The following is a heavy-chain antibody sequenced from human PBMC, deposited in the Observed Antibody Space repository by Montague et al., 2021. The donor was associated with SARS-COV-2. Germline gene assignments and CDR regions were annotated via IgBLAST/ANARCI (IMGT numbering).Heavy chain of an antibody. Sequence: SETLSLTCAVYGGSFSGYYWSWIRQPPGKGLEWIGEIHHSGSTNYNPSLKSRLTISVDTSKNQFSLKLSSVTAADTAVYYCTREGYQVLWSDYYYYGMDVGGQGTTVTVSS. CDR2: IHHSGST. V-gene: IGHV4-34*01. J-gene: IGHJ6*02. CDR1: GGSFSGYY. CDR3: TREGYQVLWSDYYYYGMDV. D-gene: IGHD2-2*01.